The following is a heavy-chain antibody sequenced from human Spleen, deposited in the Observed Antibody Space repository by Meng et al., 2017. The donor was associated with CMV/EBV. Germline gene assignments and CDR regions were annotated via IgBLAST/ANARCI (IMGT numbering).Heavy chain of an antibody. D-gene: IGHD6-13*01. CDR3: VIDFSGSSYYYGMDV. J-gene: IGHJ6*02. CDR2: IRYEGSNK. V-gene: IGHV3-30*02. Sequence: GESLKISCAASGFTFSSYGMHWVRQAPGKGLEWVAFIRYEGSNKYYADSVKGRFTISRDNSKNTLYLQMNSLRAEDTAVYYCVIDFSGSSYYYGMDVWGQGTTVTVSS. CDR1: GFTFSSYG.